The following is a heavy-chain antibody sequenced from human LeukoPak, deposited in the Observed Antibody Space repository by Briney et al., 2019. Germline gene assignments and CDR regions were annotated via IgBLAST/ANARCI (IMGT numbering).Heavy chain of an antibody. V-gene: IGHV3-21*01. D-gene: IGHD1-26*01. J-gene: IGHJ4*02. CDR3: VRAMNGRYGFFDY. CDR2: ISSSSSNI. CDR1: GFTFSSYN. Sequence: GGSLRLSCAASGFTFSSYNMSWVRQAPGKGLEWVSAISSSSSNIYYAASVKGRFTISRDNAKNTVYLQMNSLRAEDTAVYYCVRAMNGRYGFFDYWGQGILVTVSS.